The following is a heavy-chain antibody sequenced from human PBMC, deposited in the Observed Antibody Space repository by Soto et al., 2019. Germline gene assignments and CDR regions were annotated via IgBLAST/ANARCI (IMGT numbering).Heavy chain of an antibody. V-gene: IGHV3-23*01. CDR3: ARDRCSSTSCYFYYYYYGMDV. J-gene: IGHJ6*02. CDR2: ISGSGGST. Sequence: PGGSLRLSCAASGITFYTYAMSWARQAPGKGLEWVSSISGSGGSTFYADSVKGRFTISRDNSKNTLFLQMSSLRAEDTAVYYCARDRCSSTSCYFYYYYYGMDVWGQGTTVTVSS. CDR1: GITFYTYA. D-gene: IGHD2-2*01.